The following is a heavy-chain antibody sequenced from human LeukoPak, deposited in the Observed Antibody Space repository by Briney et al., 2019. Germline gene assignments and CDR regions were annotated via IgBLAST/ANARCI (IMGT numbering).Heavy chain of an antibody. Sequence: GGSLRLSCAASGFTFSDYWMNWVRQAPGKGLEWVANIKEDGSEKYYVDSVRGRFTISRDNAKNSLYLQMNSLRVEDSAVYYCARYHWNDVAYWGQGTLVTVSS. D-gene: IGHD1-1*01. CDR2: IKEDGSEK. CDR1: GFTFSDYW. V-gene: IGHV3-7*01. CDR3: ARYHWNDVAY. J-gene: IGHJ4*02.